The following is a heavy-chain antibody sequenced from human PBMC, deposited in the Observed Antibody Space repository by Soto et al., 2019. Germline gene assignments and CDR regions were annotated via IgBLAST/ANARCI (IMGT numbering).Heavy chain of an antibody. V-gene: IGHV3-23*01. D-gene: IGHD3-3*02. CDR1: GFTFSNYA. CDR2: IGGGDDI. Sequence: VQLLESGGGLVQPGGSLRLSCEASGFTFSNYAMAWVRQTPGEGPEWVSTIGGGDDIFYAESVQGRFIISRDDSRSTMYLQMDNLRVEDTAIYFCAKDSISYNGIYDAFEVWGQGTVVTVSS. J-gene: IGHJ3*01. CDR3: AKDSISYNGIYDAFEV.